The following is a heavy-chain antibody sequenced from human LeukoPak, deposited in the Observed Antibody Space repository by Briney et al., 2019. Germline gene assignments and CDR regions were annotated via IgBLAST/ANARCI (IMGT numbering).Heavy chain of an antibody. CDR1: GFTFSSYA. CDR3: ARGGPIYCSGDSCYPGDY. D-gene: IGHD2-15*01. CDR2: ISHDGSNI. Sequence: GGSLRLSCAASGFTFSSYAMSWVRQAPGKGLEWVAVISHDGSNIHYGDSVKGRFTISRDNSKNTLYLQMNSLRAEDTAVYYCARGGPIYCSGDSCYPGDYWGQGTLVTVSS. J-gene: IGHJ4*02. V-gene: IGHV3-30*03.